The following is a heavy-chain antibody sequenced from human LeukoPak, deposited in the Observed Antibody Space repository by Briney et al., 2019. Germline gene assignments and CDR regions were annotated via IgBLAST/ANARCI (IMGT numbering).Heavy chain of an antibody. CDR3: AKDRDTMVRGVSGPMDV. J-gene: IGHJ6*02. Sequence: GGSPRLSCAASGFTFSSYAMSWVRQAPGKGLEWVSAISGSGGSTYYADSVKGRFTISRDNSKNTLYLQMNSLRAEDTAVYYCAKDRDTMVRGVSGPMDVWGQGTTVTVSS. CDR1: GFTFSSYA. D-gene: IGHD3-10*01. CDR2: ISGSGGST. V-gene: IGHV3-23*01.